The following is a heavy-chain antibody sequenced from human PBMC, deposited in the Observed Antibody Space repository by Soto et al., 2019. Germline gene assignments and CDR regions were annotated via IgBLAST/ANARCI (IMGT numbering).Heavy chain of an antibody. D-gene: IGHD3-16*02. CDR3: ARAKNYDYVWGSYRFPSLLDY. Sequence: PSETLSLTCAVYGGSFSGYYWSWIRQPPGKGLEWIGEINHSGSTNYNPSLKSRVTISVDTSKNQFSLKLSSVTAADTAVYYCARAKNYDYVWGSYRFPSLLDYWGQGTMVTVYS. V-gene: IGHV4-34*01. CDR1: GGSFSGYY. CDR2: INHSGST. J-gene: IGHJ4*02.